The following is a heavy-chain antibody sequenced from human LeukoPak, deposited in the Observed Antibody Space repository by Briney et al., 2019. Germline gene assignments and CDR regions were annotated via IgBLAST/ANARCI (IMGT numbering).Heavy chain of an antibody. CDR3: ARRGSITGWSFDY. D-gene: IGHD1-14*01. V-gene: IGHV4-38-2*02. CDR1: GHSIGAGFV. J-gene: IGHJ4*02. Sequence: SETLSLTCTVSGHSIGAGFVWGWIRQSPGKGLEWIGNIFHNGNTYYNPSLNGRVTMSPDTSRKQFSLTLTSVTAADPAVYFCARRGSITGWSFDYWGLGSLVTVSS. CDR2: IFHNGNT.